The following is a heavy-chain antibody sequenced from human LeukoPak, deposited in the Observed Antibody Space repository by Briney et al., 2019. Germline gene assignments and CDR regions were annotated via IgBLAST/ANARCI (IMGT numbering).Heavy chain of an antibody. V-gene: IGHV3-23*01. CDR3: ARRLEMSMTGAGFDL. J-gene: IGHJ4*02. D-gene: IGHD5-24*01. CDR2: ISGSGGST. Sequence: GGSLRLSCAASGFTFSSYAMSWVRQAPGKGLEWVSAISGSGGSTYYADSLKGRFTISRDNTENTLYLQMNSLTAEDTGIYYCARRLEMSMTGAGFDLWGQGTLVTVSS. CDR1: GFTFSSYA.